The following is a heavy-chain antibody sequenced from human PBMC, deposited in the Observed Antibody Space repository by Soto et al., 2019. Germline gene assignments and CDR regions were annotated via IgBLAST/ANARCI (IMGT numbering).Heavy chain of an antibody. Sequence: PSVRVSCKASGYTFTGYYMHWVRQAPGQGLEWMGWINPNSGGTHYPQKFQGWVTMTRDTSISTAYMELSRLRSDDTAVYYCARPSYSSSSEGRYHYYGMEFWGQGPWRTVS. CDR1: GYTFTGYY. V-gene: IGHV1-2*04. J-gene: IGHJ6*02. CDR3: ARPSYSSSSEGRYHYYGMEF. D-gene: IGHD6-6*01. CDR2: INPNSGGT.